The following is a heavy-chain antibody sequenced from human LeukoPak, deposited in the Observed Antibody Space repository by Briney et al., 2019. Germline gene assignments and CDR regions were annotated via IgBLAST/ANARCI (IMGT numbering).Heavy chain of an antibody. CDR2: STGTGYST. V-gene: IGHV3-23*01. D-gene: IGHD3-16*02. Sequence: PGGSLRLSCAASEFTFSNYAMSWVRQAPGKGLEWVSGSTGTGYSTYYADSVKGRFTISRDNAKNSLYLQMNSLRAEDTAVYYCARDRGYDYVWGSYRHDYWGQGTLVTVSS. CDR3: ARDRGYDYVWGSYRHDY. CDR1: EFTFSNYA. J-gene: IGHJ4*02.